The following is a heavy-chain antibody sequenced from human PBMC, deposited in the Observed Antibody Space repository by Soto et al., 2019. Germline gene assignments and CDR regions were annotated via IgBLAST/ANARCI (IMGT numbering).Heavy chain of an antibody. CDR3: ATDSREQEQLDPHYYYYYGMDV. V-gene: IGHV3-30*03. Sequence: QVQLVESGGGVVQPGRSLRLSCAASGFTFSSYGMHWVRQAPGKGLEWVAVISYDGSNKYYADSVKGRFTISRDNSKNQLYLQMNSLRAEDTAVYYCATDSREQEQLDPHYYYYYGMDVWGQGTTVTVSS. J-gene: IGHJ6*02. D-gene: IGHD6-13*01. CDR1: GFTFSSYG. CDR2: ISYDGSNK.